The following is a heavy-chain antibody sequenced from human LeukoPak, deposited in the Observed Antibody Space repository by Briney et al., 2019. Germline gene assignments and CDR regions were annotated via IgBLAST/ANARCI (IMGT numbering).Heavy chain of an antibody. Sequence: SETLSLTCTVSGGSISRDYWSWIRQPPGKGLEWIGYIYYSGRTNYNPSLKSRVTISVDTSKNQFSLKLSSVTAADTAVYYCARQQWLEQDAFDIWGQGTMVTVSS. CDR2: IYYSGRT. D-gene: IGHD6-19*01. CDR1: GGSISRDY. V-gene: IGHV4-59*08. CDR3: ARQQWLEQDAFDI. J-gene: IGHJ3*02.